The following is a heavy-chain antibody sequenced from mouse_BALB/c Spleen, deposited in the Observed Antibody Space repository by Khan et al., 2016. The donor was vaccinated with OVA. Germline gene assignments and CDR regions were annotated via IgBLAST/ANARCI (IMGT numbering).Heavy chain of an antibody. D-gene: IGHD4-1*01. Sequence: EVQLQESGGDLVKPGGSLRLSCAASGFTFSTYGMSWVRQPPDKRLEWVATINSDGDYTYYPDTVKGRFTISRNNAENTLYLQMSSLQSEDTAIXYCASHLTGSFAYWGQGTLVTVSA. J-gene: IGHJ3*01. CDR1: GFTFSTYG. CDR3: ASHLTGSFAY. CDR2: INSDGDYT. V-gene: IGHV5-6*01.